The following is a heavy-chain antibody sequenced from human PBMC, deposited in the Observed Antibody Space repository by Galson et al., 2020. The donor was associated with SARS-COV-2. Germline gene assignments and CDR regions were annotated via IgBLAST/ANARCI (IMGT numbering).Heavy chain of an antibody. CDR2: IGTAGDT. Sequence: GESLKISCAASGFTFSSYDMHWVRQATGKGLDWVSAIGTAGDTYYPGSVKGRFTISRENAKNSLYLQMNSLRAGDTAVYYCARGVRKPWYFDLWGRGTLVTVSS. CDR3: ARGVRKPWYFDL. CDR1: GFTFSSYD. J-gene: IGHJ2*01. V-gene: IGHV3-13*01.